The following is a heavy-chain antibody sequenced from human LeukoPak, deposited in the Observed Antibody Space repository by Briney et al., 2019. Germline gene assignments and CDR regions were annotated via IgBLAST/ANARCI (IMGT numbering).Heavy chain of an antibody. Sequence: ASVKVSCKASGYTFTGYHMHWVRQAPGQGLEWMGWINPDSGGTDYAQKFQGRVTMTSDTSTSTVYMELKSLRSEDTAVYFCARVGATGATADNWGQGTLVTVSS. CDR1: GYTFTGYH. D-gene: IGHD2-21*02. V-gene: IGHV1-2*02. CDR2: INPDSGGT. CDR3: ARVGATGATADN. J-gene: IGHJ4*02.